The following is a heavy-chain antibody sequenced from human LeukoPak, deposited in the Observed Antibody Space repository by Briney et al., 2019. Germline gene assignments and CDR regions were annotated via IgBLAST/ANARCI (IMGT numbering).Heavy chain of an antibody. CDR2: ITGSGGST. CDR3: ARGGSTYDY. V-gene: IGHV3-23*01. Sequence: GGSLRLSCAASGLTFSSSVMTWVRQAPGKGLEWVSTITGSGGSTYYADSVKGQFTISRDNSKNTLFLQMNSLRAEDTAVFYCARGGSTYDYWGQGTLVTVSS. J-gene: IGHJ4*02. CDR1: GLTFSSSV. D-gene: IGHD5-24*01.